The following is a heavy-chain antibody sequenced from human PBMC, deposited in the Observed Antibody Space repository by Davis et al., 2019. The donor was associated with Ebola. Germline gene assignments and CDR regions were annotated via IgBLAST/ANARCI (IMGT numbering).Heavy chain of an antibody. V-gene: IGHV4-59*12. D-gene: IGHD6-6*01. CDR1: GGSISSYY. J-gene: IGHJ6*02. CDR2: IYYSGST. Sequence: MPSETLSLTCTVSGGSISSYYWSWIRQPPGKGLEWIGYIYYSGSTNYNPSLKSRVTISVDTSKNQFSLKLSSVTAADTAVYYCARGRDSSSFYYGMDVWGQGTTVTVSS. CDR3: ARGRDSSSFYYGMDV.